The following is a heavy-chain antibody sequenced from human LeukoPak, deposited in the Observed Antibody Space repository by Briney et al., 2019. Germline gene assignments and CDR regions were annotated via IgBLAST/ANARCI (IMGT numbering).Heavy chain of an antibody. J-gene: IGHJ4*02. V-gene: IGHV3-49*04. D-gene: IGHD4/OR15-4a*01. Sequence: PGGSLRLSCAASGFTFSSYGMSWVRQAPGKGLEWVGFIRGKAYGGTTEFAASVKGRFTISRDDSKSVAYLQMNSLKTEDTAVYYCTRGGLWDVTGYWGQGTLVTVSS. CDR1: GFTFSSYG. CDR3: TRGGLWDVTGY. CDR2: IRGKAYGGTT.